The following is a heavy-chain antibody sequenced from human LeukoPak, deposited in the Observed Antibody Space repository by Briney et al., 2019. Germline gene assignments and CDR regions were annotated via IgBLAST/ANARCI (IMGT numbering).Heavy chain of an antibody. CDR1: GGTFSSYA. Sequence: ASVKVSCKASGGTFSSYAISWVRQAPGQGLEWMGRIIPILGIANYAQKFQGRVTITADKSTSTAYMELSSLRSEDTAVYYCAVYDFWSGFSPFDYWGQGTLVTFSS. V-gene: IGHV1-69*04. CDR3: AVYDFWSGFSPFDY. J-gene: IGHJ4*02. CDR2: IIPILGIA. D-gene: IGHD3-3*01.